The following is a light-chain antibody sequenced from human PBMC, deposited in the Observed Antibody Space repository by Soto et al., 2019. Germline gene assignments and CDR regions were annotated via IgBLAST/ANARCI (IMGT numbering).Light chain of an antibody. CDR3: AAWDDSLNGVV. CDR1: SSNIGTNT. CDR2: SND. V-gene: IGLV1-44*01. Sequence: QLVLTQPPSASGTPGQRVTISCSGSSSNIGTNTVNWYQQLPRTAPKLLIYSNDQRPSGVPDRFSGSKSGTSASLAISGFQSADEADYYCAAWDDSLNGVVCGGGTKLTVL. J-gene: IGLJ2*01.